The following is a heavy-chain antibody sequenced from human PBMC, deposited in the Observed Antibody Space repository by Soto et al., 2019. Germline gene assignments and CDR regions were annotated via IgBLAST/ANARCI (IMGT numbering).Heavy chain of an antibody. J-gene: IGHJ4*02. CDR1: GFTFDDNA. D-gene: IGHD3-16*01. CDR2: INWKSDI. Sequence: GGSLRLSCAVSGFTFDDNAMHWVRQAPEKGLEWVSGINWKSDIGYADSVKGRFTISRDNAENSLYLQMNSLRAEDTALYYCAISQDRRGRTTFIYWGQGTQVTVPQ. V-gene: IGHV3-9*01. CDR3: AISQDRRGRTTFIY.